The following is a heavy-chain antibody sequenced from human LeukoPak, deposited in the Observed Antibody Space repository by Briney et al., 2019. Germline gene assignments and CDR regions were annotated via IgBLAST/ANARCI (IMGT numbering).Heavy chain of an antibody. D-gene: IGHD3-10*01. CDR2: IYSGGGT. CDR3: ARSLWFGEVYRNYFDY. V-gene: IGHV3-53*01. J-gene: IGHJ4*02. Sequence: LPGGSLRPSCAASGFTVSSNYISWVRQAPGKGLEWVSVIYSGGGTNYADSVKGRFTISRDNSKNTLYLQMNSLRAEDTAVYYCARSLWFGEVYRNYFDYWGQGTLVTVSS. CDR1: GFTVSSNY.